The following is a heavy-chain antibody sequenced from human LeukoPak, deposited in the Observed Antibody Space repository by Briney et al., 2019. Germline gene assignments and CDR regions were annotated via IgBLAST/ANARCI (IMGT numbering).Heavy chain of an antibody. D-gene: IGHD1-26*01. CDR3: AKDQGWELRDTDAFDI. J-gene: IGHJ3*02. Sequence: PGGSLRLSCAASGFTFDDYAMHWVRQAPGKGLEWVSGISWNSGSIGYADSVKGRFTISRDNAKNSLYLQMNSLRAEDTALYYCAKDQGWELRDTDAFDIWGQGTMVTVSS. CDR1: GFTFDDYA. CDR2: ISWNSGSI. V-gene: IGHV3-9*01.